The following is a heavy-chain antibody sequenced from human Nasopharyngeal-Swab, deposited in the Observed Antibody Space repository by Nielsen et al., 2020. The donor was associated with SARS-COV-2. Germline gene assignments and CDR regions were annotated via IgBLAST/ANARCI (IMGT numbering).Heavy chain of an antibody. CDR3: AGGQGTVTTYYYYGMDV. D-gene: IGHD4-17*01. Sequence: GGSLRLSCAASGFTFSSYGMHWVRQAPGKGLEWVAVIWYDGSNKYYADSVKGRFTISRDNSKNTVYLQMNSLRAEDTAVYYCAGGQGTVTTYYYYGMDVWGQGTTVTVSS. J-gene: IGHJ6*02. CDR2: IWYDGSNK. CDR1: GFTFSSYG. V-gene: IGHV3-33*01.